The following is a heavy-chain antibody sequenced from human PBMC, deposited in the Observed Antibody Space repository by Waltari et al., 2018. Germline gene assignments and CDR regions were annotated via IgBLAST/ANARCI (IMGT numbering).Heavy chain of an antibody. J-gene: IGHJ4*02. D-gene: IGHD3-10*01. CDR1: GFPFTTYW. Sequence: EVQLVESGGGLVQPGGSLRLSWAGSGFPFTTYWMKWIRQAPGKGLEWVANINPDGIQKFYVDSVKGRFTVSRDNAQNSLYLQMNNLRAEDTAVYYCTTLARGESGDYWGQGTLVTVSS. CDR3: TTLARGESGDY. V-gene: IGHV3-7*01. CDR2: INPDGIQK.